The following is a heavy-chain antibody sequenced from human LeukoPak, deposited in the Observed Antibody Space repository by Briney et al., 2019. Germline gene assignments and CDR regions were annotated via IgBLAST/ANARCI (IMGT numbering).Heavy chain of an antibody. CDR2: IYYSGST. CDR1: GGSISSYY. V-gene: IGHV4-59*01. D-gene: IGHD6-13*01. CDR3: ARGRIAAAGTGPYYYGMDV. Sequence: SETLSLTCTVSGGSISSYYWSWIRQPPGKGLEWIGYIYYSGSTNYNPSLTSRVTISVDTSKNQFTLKLSSVTAADTAVYYCARGRIAAAGTGPYYYGMDVWGQGTTVTVSS. J-gene: IGHJ6*02.